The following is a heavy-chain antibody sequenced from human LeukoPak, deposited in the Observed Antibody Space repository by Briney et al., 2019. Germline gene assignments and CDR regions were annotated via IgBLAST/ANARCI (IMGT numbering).Heavy chain of an antibody. J-gene: IGHJ5*02. CDR1: GFTVSSNY. Sequence: GGSLRLSCAASGFTVSSNYMSWVRQAPGKGLEWVSVIYSDSSTYYADSVKGRFTISRDNSKNTLYVQMNSLRAEDTAVYYCARDSPTKIGSTTGDWFDPWGQGTLVTVSS. D-gene: IGHD2-2*01. V-gene: IGHV3-53*01. CDR2: IYSDSST. CDR3: ARDSPTKIGSTTGDWFDP.